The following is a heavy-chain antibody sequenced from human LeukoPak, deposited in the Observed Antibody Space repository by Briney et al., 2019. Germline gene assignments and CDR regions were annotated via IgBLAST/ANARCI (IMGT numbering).Heavy chain of an antibody. CDR3: ARAPYCIGGSWRFDY. D-gene: IGHD2-15*01. Sequence: GGSLRLSCAASGFTSSSYWMSWVRQAPGKGLEWVANIKQDGSEKYYVDSVKGRFTISRDNAKNSLYLQMNSLRAEDTAVYYCARAPYCIGGSWRFDYWGQGTLVTVSS. J-gene: IGHJ4*02. CDR2: IKQDGSEK. CDR1: GFTSSSYW. V-gene: IGHV3-7*03.